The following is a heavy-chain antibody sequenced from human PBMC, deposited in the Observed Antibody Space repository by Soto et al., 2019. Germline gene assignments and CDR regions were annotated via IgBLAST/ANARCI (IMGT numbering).Heavy chain of an antibody. CDR3: ARGDYAKAFDI. Sequence: SETLSLTCAVSGYSISSSNWWGWIRQPPGKGLEWIGNIYYSGSAYYNPSLKSRVTMSVDTSKNQFSLKLTSVTAVDTAVYYCARGDYAKAFDIWGQGTTVTVS. CDR1: GYSISSSNW. CDR2: IYYSGSA. V-gene: IGHV4-28*03. D-gene: IGHD2-2*01. J-gene: IGHJ3*02.